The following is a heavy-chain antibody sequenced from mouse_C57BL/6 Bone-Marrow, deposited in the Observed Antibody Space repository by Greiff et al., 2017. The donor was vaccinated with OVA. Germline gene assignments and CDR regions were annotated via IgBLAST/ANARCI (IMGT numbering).Heavy chain of an antibody. CDR2: ISYSGST. Sequence: VQLKESGPGLAKPSQTLSLTCSVTGYYITSDYWNWIRKFPGNKLEYMGYISYSGSTYYNPSLKSRISITRDTSKNQYYLQLNSVNTEDTATYYCARNRLYYYGSRGYAMDYWGQGTSVTVSS. V-gene: IGHV3-8*01. CDR1: GYYITSDY. J-gene: IGHJ4*01. D-gene: IGHD1-1*01. CDR3: ARNRLYYYGSRGYAMDY.